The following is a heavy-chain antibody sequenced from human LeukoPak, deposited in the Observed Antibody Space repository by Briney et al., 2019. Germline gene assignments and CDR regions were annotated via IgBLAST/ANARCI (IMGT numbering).Heavy chain of an antibody. CDR2: ISSSGSTI. CDR3: ARFPRGYSYGSADY. Sequence: GGSLRLSCAASGFTFSSYAMNWVRQAPGKGLEWVSYISSSGSTIYYADSVKGRFTISRDNAKNSLYLQMNSLGAEDTAVYYCARFPRGYSYGSADYWGQGTLVAVSS. V-gene: IGHV3-48*03. J-gene: IGHJ4*02. CDR1: GFTFSSYA. D-gene: IGHD5-18*01.